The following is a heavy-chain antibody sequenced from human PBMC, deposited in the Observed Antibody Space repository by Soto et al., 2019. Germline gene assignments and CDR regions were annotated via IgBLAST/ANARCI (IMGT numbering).Heavy chain of an antibody. V-gene: IGHV1-3*01. J-gene: IGHJ4*02. D-gene: IGHD2-8*01. CDR2: IIVSHGRP. CDR3: AREPEDGVPGDF. CDR1: GYTFTSHT. Sequence: QVQLVQSGAEVKEHGASVKVSCKASGYTFTSHTIHWARQAPGQGLEWMGWIIVSHGRPRIAPQFQGRVTFTTDTSATTAYMELNSLTSEDTAVYFCAREPEDGVPGDFWGQGTLVVVSS.